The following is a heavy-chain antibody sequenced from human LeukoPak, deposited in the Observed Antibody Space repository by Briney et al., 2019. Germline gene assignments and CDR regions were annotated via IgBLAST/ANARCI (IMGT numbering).Heavy chain of an antibody. CDR3: VRPQFYGSGSPIDY. J-gene: IGHJ4*02. CDR2: ISASGGSV. Sequence: PGGSLRLSCAASGFIFSNYYMGWIRQPPGRGLEWVSYISASGGSVYYADSVKGRITVSRDNAQNSLSLQMRSLRAEDTAVHYCVRPQFYGSGSPIDYWGQGALVTVSS. D-gene: IGHD3-10*01. CDR1: GFIFSNYY. V-gene: IGHV3-11*01.